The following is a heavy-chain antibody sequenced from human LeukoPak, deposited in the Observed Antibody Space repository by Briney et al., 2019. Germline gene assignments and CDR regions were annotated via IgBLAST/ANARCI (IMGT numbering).Heavy chain of an antibody. CDR2: ISGSGGST. J-gene: IGHJ3*02. CDR1: GFTFSSYA. CDR3: AREMGGYCTNGVCYRGDAFDI. V-gene: IGHV3-23*01. Sequence: GGSLRLSCAASGFTFSSYAMSWVRQAPGKGLKWVSAISGSGGSTYYADSVKGRFTISRDNAKNSLYLQMNSLRAEDTALYYCAREMGGYCTNGVCYRGDAFDIWGQGTMVTVSS. D-gene: IGHD2-8*01.